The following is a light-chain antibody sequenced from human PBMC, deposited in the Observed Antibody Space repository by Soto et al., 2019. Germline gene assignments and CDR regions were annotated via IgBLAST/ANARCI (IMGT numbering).Light chain of an antibody. J-gene: IGKJ5*01. CDR1: QSVSSN. CDR2: GAS. V-gene: IGKV3-15*01. Sequence: SPGTPSLYKSDRATLSCMASQSVSSNLAWYQQKPGQAPRLLIYGASTRATGIPARFSGSGSGTEFTLTISSLQSEDFAVYYCQQYNNWPPITFGQGRRM. CDR3: QQYNNWPPIT.